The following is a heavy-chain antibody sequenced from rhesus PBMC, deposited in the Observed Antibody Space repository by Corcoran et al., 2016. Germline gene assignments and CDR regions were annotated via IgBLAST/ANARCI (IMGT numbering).Heavy chain of an antibody. CDR3: ATEPRITIFGVVITTDYYGLDS. CDR1: GYTSPDYY. CDR2: VDPEDGEA. Sequence: EVQLVQSGAEVKMPGASVTISCTASGYTSPDYYLLCVHPPPGKGLEWMGRVDPEDGEAIHAQKFQDRVTITADTATDTAYMELSSLRSEDTAVYYCATEPRITIFGVVITTDYYGLDSWGQGVVVTVSS. V-gene: IGHV1-111*02. D-gene: IGHD3-3*01. J-gene: IGHJ6*01.